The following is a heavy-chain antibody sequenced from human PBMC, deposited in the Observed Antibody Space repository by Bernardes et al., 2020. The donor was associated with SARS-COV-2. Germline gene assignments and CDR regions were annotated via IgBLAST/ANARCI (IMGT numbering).Heavy chain of an antibody. CDR2: ISGSGGST. CDR1: GFTFSSYA. V-gene: IGHV3-23*01. CDR3: AKGRDIVVVPAAPTGDY. Sequence: GGSLRLSCAASGFTFSSYAMSWVRQAPGKGLEWVSAISGSGGSTYYADSVKGRFTISRDNSKNTLYLQMNSLRAEDTAVYYCAKGRDIVVVPAAPTGDYWGQGTLVTVSS. J-gene: IGHJ4*02. D-gene: IGHD2-2*01.